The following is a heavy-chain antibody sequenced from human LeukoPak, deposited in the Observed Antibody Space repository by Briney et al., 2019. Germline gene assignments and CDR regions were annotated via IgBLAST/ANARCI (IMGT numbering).Heavy chain of an antibody. CDR3: ARQIRVIAARPDDYFDY. V-gene: IGHV5-51*01. CDR1: GYSFTSYW. CDR2: IYPGDSDT. Sequence: GESLKISCKGSGYSFTSYWIGWVRQMPGKGLEWMGIIYPGDSDTRYSPSFQGQVTISADKSISTAYLQWSSLKASDTAMYYCARQIRVIAARPDDYFDYWGQGTMVTVSS. D-gene: IGHD6-6*01. J-gene: IGHJ4*02.